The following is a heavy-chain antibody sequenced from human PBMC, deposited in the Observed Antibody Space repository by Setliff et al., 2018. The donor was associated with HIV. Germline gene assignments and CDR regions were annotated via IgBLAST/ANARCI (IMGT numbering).Heavy chain of an antibody. CDR2: INHSGRA. CDR3: ARGAPYCNHGICHLFDY. J-gene: IGHJ4*02. V-gene: IGHV4-34*01. D-gene: IGHD2-8*01. CDR1: GESFSGYY. Sequence: SETLSLTCAVYGESFSGYYWSWIRQPAGKGLEWLGEINHSGRAKYNPSLKSRVTISVDTSKNQFSLRLSSVTAADTAVYYCARGAPYCNHGICHLFDYWGQGNQVTVSS.